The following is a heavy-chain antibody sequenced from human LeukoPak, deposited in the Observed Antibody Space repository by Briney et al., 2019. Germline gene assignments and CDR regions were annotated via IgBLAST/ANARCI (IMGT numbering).Heavy chain of an antibody. CDR2: IYYSGST. Sequence: PSETLSLTCTVSGGSISSSSYYWGWIRQPPGKGLERIGSIYYSGSTYYNPSLKSRVTISVDTSKNQFSLKLSSVTAADTAVYYCARETDSSGYSAGVGYWGQGTLVTVSS. D-gene: IGHD3-22*01. J-gene: IGHJ4*02. V-gene: IGHV4-39*07. CDR3: ARETDSSGYSAGVGY. CDR1: GGSISSSSYY.